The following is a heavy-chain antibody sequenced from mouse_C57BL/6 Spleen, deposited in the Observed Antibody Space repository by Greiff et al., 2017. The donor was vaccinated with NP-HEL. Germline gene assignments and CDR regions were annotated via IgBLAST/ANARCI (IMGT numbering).Heavy chain of an antibody. Sequence: EVKLVESGGGLVKPGGSLKLSCAASGFTFSDYGMHWVRQAPEKGLEWVAYISSGSSTIYSADTVKGRFTISRDNAKHTLFLQLTSLRSEDTAMYYCARGVWSFYAMDYWGQGTSVTVSS. D-gene: IGHD2-10*02. V-gene: IGHV5-17*01. J-gene: IGHJ4*01. CDR3: ARGVWSFYAMDY. CDR1: GFTFSDYG. CDR2: ISSGSSTI.